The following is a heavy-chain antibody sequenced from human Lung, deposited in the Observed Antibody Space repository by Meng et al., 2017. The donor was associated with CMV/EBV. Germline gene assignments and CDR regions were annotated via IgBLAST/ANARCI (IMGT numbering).Heavy chain of an antibody. D-gene: IGHD3-3*01. V-gene: IGHV3-21*01. J-gene: IGHJ6*02. Sequence: LKISCXASGFTFSSYSMNWVRQAPGKGLEWVSSISSSSSYIYYADSVKGRLTISRDNAKNSLYLQMNSLRAEDTAVYYCARDQSSYDFWSGSYLYYYYYDGMNVWGQGTTVTVSS. CDR2: ISSSSSYI. CDR3: ARDQSSYDFWSGSYLYYYYYDGMNV. CDR1: GFTFSSYS.